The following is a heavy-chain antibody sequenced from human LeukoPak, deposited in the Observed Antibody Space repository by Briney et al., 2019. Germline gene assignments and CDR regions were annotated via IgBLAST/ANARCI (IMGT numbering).Heavy chain of an antibody. V-gene: IGHV4-59*01. D-gene: IGHD4-17*01. Sequence: SETLSLTCIVSGGSISSYYWSWIRRPPGKGLEWIGYISDSGSTNYNPSLKSRVTMSVDTSKNQFSLRLNSVTAADTAMYYCARYYGDQPIADYWGQGTLVTVSS. CDR3: ARYYGDQPIADY. CDR1: GGSISSYY. J-gene: IGHJ4*02. CDR2: ISDSGST.